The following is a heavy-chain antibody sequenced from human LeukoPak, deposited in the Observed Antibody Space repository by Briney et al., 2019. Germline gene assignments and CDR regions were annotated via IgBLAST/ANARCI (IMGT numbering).Heavy chain of an antibody. Sequence: GGSPRLSCAASGFTVSSNYMSWVRQAPGKGLEWVSVIYSGGSTYYADSVKGRFTISRDNSKNSLYLQMNSLRTEDTALYYCAKDRRGYSYGFDYWGQGTLVTVSS. CDR2: IYSGGST. CDR1: GFTVSSNY. CDR3: AKDRRGYSYGFDY. V-gene: IGHV3-53*05. J-gene: IGHJ4*02. D-gene: IGHD5-18*01.